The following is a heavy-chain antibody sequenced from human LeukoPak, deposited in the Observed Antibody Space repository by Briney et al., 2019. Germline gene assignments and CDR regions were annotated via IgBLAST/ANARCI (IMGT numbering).Heavy chain of an antibody. J-gene: IGHJ3*02. Sequence: PGGSLRLSCAASGFTFSGSGIHWVRQASGKGLEWVGRIRSKANSYATGNVESVKGRFTISRDDSKNTAYLQMNSLKTEDTAVYYCTSKPRPPAMSDGNRDPFDIWGQGTMVIVSS. CDR1: GFTFSGSG. D-gene: IGHD2-2*01. CDR3: TSKPRPPAMSDGNRDPFDI. CDR2: IRSKANSYAT. V-gene: IGHV3-73*01.